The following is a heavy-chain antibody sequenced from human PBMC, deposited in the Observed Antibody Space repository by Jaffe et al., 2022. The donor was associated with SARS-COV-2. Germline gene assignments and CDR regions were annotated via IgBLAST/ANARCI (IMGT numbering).Heavy chain of an antibody. CDR3: ARPNYDILTGYHLSYFDY. D-gene: IGHD3-9*01. CDR2: ISSSSSYI. J-gene: IGHJ4*02. V-gene: IGHV3-21*01. CDR1: GFTFSSYS. Sequence: EVQLVESGGGLVKPGGSLRLSCAASGFTFSSYSMNWVRQAPGKGLEWVSSISSSSSYIYYADSVKGRFTISRDNAKNSLYLQMNSLRAEDTAVYYCARPNYDILTGYHLSYFDYWGQGTLVTVSS.